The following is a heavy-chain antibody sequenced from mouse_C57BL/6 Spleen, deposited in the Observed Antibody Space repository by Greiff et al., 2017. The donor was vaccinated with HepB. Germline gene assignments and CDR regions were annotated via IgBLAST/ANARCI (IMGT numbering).Heavy chain of an antibody. D-gene: IGHD2-1*01. V-gene: IGHV5-17*01. J-gene: IGHJ2*01. CDR1: GFTFSDYG. Sequence: EVQLVESGGGLVKPGGSLKLSCAASGFTFSDYGMHWVRRAPEKGLEWVAYISSGSSTIYYADTVKGRFTISRDNAKNTLFLQMTSLRSDDTAMYYCAKGGYGNYFDYWGQGTTLTVSS. CDR3: AKGGYGNYFDY. CDR2: ISSGSSTI.